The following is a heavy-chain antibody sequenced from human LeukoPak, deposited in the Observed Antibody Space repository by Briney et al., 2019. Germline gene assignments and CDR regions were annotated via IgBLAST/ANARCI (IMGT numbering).Heavy chain of an antibody. CDR2: IYYSGST. Sequence: SETLSLTCTVSGGSISSSSYYWGWIRQPPGKGLEWIGSIYYSGSTYYNPSLKSRVTISVDTSKNQFSLKLSSVTAADTAVYYCARPGYSNPYFDYWGQGTLVTVS. J-gene: IGHJ4*02. CDR3: ARPGYSNPYFDY. V-gene: IGHV4-39*01. CDR1: GGSISSSSYY. D-gene: IGHD6-13*01.